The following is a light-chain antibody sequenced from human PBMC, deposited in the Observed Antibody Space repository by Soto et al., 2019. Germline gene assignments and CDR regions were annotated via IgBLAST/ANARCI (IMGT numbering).Light chain of an antibody. J-gene: IGLJ2*01. CDR1: SSNIGRNY. Sequence: QSVLTQPPSVSAAPGQTVTISCSGRSSNIGRNYVSWYQHLPGTAPKLLIYDNDKRPSGIPDRFSGSKSGTSATLGITGLQTGDEADYYCGAWDNSLSVVVFGGGTKLTVL. CDR2: DND. V-gene: IGLV1-51*01. CDR3: GAWDNSLSVVV.